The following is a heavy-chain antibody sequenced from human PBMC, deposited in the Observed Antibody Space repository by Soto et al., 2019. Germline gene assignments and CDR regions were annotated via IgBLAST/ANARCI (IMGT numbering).Heavy chain of an antibody. CDR3: AREYAFSSDY. D-gene: IGHD2-2*01. CDR1: GGSMRSYY. CDR2: IHDSGIT. V-gene: IGHV4-59*01. Sequence: QLQLQESGPGLVKPSETLSLTCSVSGGSMRSYYWSWIRQPPGTGLEWIGYIHDSGITDYNPSLKSSATISIDTFRNQISLNPHSVTAEDTAVYYCAREYAFSSDYWGQGTVVTVSS. J-gene: IGHJ4*02.